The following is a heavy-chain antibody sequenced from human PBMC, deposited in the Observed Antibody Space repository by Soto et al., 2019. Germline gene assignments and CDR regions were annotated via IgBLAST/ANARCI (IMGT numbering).Heavy chain of an antibody. CDR2: ISAYNGNT. V-gene: IGHV1-18*01. J-gene: IGHJ6*03. CDR3: ARTDYYDFWSGYYPPPYYYYMDV. Sequence: ASVKVSCKASGYTFTSYGISWVRQAPGQGLEWMGWISAYNGNTNYAQKLQGRVTMTTDTSTSTAYMELRSLRSDDTAVYYCARTDYYDFWSGYYPPPYYYYMDVWGKGTTVTVPS. CDR1: GYTFTSYG. D-gene: IGHD3-3*01.